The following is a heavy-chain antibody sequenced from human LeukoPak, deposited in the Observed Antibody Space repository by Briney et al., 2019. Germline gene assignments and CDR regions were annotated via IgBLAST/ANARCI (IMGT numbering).Heavy chain of an antibody. Sequence: PSETLSLTCTVSGGSISRSSCYWGWIRQPPGKGLEWIASIYYSGSTHYNPSLKSRVTISLDTSKSQFSLKLSSVTAADTAIYYCARREGYFDYWGQGNLVTVSS. CDR3: ARREGYFDY. J-gene: IGHJ4*02. CDR1: GGSISRSSCY. V-gene: IGHV4-39*01. CDR2: IYYSGST.